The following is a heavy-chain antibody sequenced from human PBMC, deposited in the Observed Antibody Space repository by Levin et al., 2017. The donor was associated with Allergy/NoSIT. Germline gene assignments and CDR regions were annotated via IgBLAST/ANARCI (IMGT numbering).Heavy chain of an antibody. CDR3: VRANRNWDYMANGTNFDY. Sequence: PGGSLRLSCAASGFTFGDYGMHWVRQAPGKGLQWVAVIWWNGNNKFYADSVKGRFSISRDNSENTLSLQMNSLRGEDTAVYYCVRANRNWDYMANGTNFDYWGRGTPVTVSS. D-gene: IGHD1-7*01. CDR1: GFTFGDYG. CDR2: IWWNGNNK. V-gene: IGHV3-33*01. J-gene: IGHJ4*02.